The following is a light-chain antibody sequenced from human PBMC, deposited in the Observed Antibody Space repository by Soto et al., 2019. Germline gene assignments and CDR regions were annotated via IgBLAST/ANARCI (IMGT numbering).Light chain of an antibody. CDR1: QSISTY. CDR3: QQCNNWTPNT. CDR2: DAS. Sequence: VLTQSPATLSLSPGERATLSCRASQSISTYLNWYQQRPGQAPRLLIDDASNRATGIPDRFSGGGSGTDFTLTISRLEPEDFAVYFCQQCNNWTPNTFCQGTRVEIK. J-gene: IGKJ2*01. V-gene: IGKV3-11*01.